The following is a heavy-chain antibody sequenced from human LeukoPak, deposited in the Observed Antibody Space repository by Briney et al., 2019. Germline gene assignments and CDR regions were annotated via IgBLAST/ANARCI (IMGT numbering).Heavy chain of an antibody. V-gene: IGHV3-21*01. J-gene: IGHJ4*02. D-gene: IGHD2-2*01. CDR3: ARAERGYCSSTSCYGSDY. CDR1: GFTFSSYA. Sequence: GGSLRLSCAASGFTFSSYAMSWVRQAPGKGLEWVPSISSSSSYIYYTDSVKGRFTISRDNAKNSLYLQMNSLRAEDTAVYYCARAERGYCSSTSCYGSDYWGQGTLVTVSS. CDR2: ISSSSSYI.